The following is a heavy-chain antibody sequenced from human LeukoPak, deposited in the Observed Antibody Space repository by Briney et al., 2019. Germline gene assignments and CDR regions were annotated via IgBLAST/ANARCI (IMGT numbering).Heavy chain of an antibody. CDR2: VHHSGSG. CDR3: VRDETSSSACFDH. CDR1: GFSISSGNY. V-gene: IGHV4-38-2*02. Sequence: SETLSLTCAVSGFSISSGNYWGWIRQPPGKGLEWIGTVHHSGSGNYNPPLKSRVTISVDTSQNQFSLKLNSVTAADTAIYYCVRDETSSSACFDHWGQGTLVTVSS. J-gene: IGHJ4*02. D-gene: IGHD2-2*01.